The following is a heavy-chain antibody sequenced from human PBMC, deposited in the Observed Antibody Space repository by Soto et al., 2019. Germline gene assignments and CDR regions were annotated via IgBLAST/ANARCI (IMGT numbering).Heavy chain of an antibody. CDR2: INAGNGNT. D-gene: IGHD1-26*01. CDR1: RYTFTSYA. J-gene: IGHJ4*02. V-gene: IGHV1-3*01. Sequence: SVKGSFKSARYTFTSYAMHWVRQAPGQRLEWMGWINAGNGNTKYSQKFQGRVTITRDTSASTAYMELSSLRSEDTAVYYCARSRSPGESDYWGQGTLVTVSS. CDR3: ARSRSPGESDY.